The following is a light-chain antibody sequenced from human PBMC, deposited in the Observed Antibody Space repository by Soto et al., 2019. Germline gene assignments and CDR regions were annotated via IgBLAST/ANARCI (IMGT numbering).Light chain of an antibody. V-gene: IGKV3-20*01. CDR3: QQYGTSPLT. J-gene: IGKJ5*01. CDR1: QSVPSKY. CDR2: TAS. Sequence: EIRLTQSPGTLSFSPGERATLSCRASQSVPSKYLAWYQQNPGQAPRLLIHTASSRATGIPGRFSGSGYGTDFTLTISGLEPEDFAVYHCQQYGTSPLTFGQGTRLEIK.